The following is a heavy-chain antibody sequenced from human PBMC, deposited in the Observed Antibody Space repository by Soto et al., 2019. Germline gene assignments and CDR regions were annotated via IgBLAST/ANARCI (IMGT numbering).Heavy chain of an antibody. CDR2: IYYSGST. Sequence: LSLTCTVSGGSISSSSYYWGWIRQPPGKGLEWIGSIYYSGSTYHNPSLKSRVTISVDTSKNQFSLKLSSVTAADTAVYYCARQRVRGVIVYYFDYWGQGTLVTVSS. CDR3: ARQRVRGVIVYYFDY. V-gene: IGHV4-39*01. D-gene: IGHD3-10*01. CDR1: GGSISSSSYY. J-gene: IGHJ4*02.